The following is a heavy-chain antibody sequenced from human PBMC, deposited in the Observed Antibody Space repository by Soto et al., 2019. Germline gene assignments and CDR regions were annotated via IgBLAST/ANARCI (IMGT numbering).Heavy chain of an antibody. J-gene: IGHJ6*02. V-gene: IGHV1-18*01. Sequence: QVQLVQSGAEVKKPGASVKVSCKASGYTFTSYGISWVRQAPGQGLEWMGWISAYNGNTNYAQKLQGRVTMTTDTSTSTAYRELRSLRSDDTAVYYCARELVGSRMSLYYYGMDVWGQGTTVTVSS. CDR3: ARELVGSRMSLYYYGMDV. CDR1: GYTFTSYG. CDR2: ISAYNGNT. D-gene: IGHD6-13*01.